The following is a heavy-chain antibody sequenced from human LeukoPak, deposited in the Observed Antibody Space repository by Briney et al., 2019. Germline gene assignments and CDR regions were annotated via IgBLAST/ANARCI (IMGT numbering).Heavy chain of an antibody. CDR2: IIPTFGTA. CDR1: RGTFISYA. V-gene: IGHV1-69*13. J-gene: IGHJ5*02. D-gene: IGHD3-10*01. CDR3: ARDLAMVRGARYRPYNWFDP. Sequence: ASVKVSCKASRGTFISYALIWVRQAPGQGLEWMGGIIPTFGTAAYAQKFQGRVTISADESTSTAYMELSSLTSEDTAVYYCARDLAMVRGARYRPYNWFDPWGQGTLVTASS.